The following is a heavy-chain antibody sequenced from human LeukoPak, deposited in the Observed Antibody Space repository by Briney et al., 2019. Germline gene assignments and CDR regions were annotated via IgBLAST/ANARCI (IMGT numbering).Heavy chain of an antibody. D-gene: IGHD3-22*01. J-gene: IGHJ4*02. V-gene: IGHV4-39*07. CDR1: SGSISTSNYY. CDR2: IHTSGST. CDR3: ARDRYYYDSSARYLDY. Sequence: SETLSLTCTVSSGSISTSNYYWGWVRQPPGKALEWIGRIHTSGSTNYSPSLKSRVTMSVDTSKNQFSLKLSSVTAADTAVYYCARDRYYYDSSARYLDYWGQGTLVTVSS.